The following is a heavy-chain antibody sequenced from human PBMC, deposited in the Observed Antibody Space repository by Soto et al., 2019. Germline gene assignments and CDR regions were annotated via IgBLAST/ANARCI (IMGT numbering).Heavy chain of an antibody. CDR3: ARDVGYHYDCSPSGQFDF. D-gene: IGHD3-22*01. V-gene: IGHV4-4*02. CDR2: IYHSGST. CDR1: GNSISSTKW. J-gene: IGHJ4*02. Sequence: TETLSLTCVVSGNSISSTKWCSCVRQSPGKGLEWIGEIYHSGSTNYNPSLKSRVTISVDKSKNQFSLKLSSVTAADTAVYYCARDVGYHYDCSPSGQFDFWGQGTLVTVSS.